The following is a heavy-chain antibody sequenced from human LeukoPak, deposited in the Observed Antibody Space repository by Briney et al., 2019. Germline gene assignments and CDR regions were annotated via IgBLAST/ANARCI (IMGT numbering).Heavy chain of an antibody. CDR1: GYTFTSYG. J-gene: IGHJ4*02. CDR3: ARDMFKYYYDSSGYPDY. D-gene: IGHD3-22*01. Sequence: ASVKVSCKASGYTFTSYGISWVRQARGQGGEGMGWISAYNGNTNYAQKLQGRVTMTTDTSTSTAYMELRSLRSDDTAVYYCARDMFKYYYDSSGYPDYWGQGTLVTVSS. CDR2: ISAYNGNT. V-gene: IGHV1-18*01.